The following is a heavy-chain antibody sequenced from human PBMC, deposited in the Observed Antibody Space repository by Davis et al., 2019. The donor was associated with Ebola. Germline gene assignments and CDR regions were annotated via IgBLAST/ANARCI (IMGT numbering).Heavy chain of an antibody. CDR2: INPNSGGT. V-gene: IGHV1-2*02. Sequence: ASVTVSCKASGYTLTGYYMHWVRQAPGQGLEWMGWINPNSGGTNYAQKFQGRVTMTRDTSISTAYMELSRLRSDDTAVYYCARDGLGRQQLVEGLDYWGQGTLVTVSS. J-gene: IGHJ4*02. CDR3: ARDGLGRQQLVEGLDY. CDR1: GYTLTGYY. D-gene: IGHD6-13*01.